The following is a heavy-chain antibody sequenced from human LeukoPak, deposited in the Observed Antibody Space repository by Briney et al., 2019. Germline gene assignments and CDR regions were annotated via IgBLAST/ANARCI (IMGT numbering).Heavy chain of an antibody. CDR3: ARDPVGGSTIFDC. CDR2: TYYRSKWYY. CDR1: GDSVSSNSAA. J-gene: IGHJ4*02. Sequence: PSQTLSLTCVTSGDSVSSNSAAWNWIRQSPSRGLEWLGRTYYRSKWYYDYSVAVKSRVTINPDTSKNQFSLQLSSVTPEDTAVYYCARDPVGGSTIFDCWGQGTLVTVSS. D-gene: IGHD1-26*01. V-gene: IGHV6-1*01.